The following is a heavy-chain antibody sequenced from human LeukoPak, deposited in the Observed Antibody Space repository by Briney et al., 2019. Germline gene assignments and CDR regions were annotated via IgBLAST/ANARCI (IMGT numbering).Heavy chain of an antibody. CDR2: IGNRLSDT. Sequence: GGSLRLACAASGFTFSTNAMSWFRQAPGKGLEWVSGIGNRLSDTYYADSVKGRFTISKDNSKNTLYLQMNSLRAEDTDVYYCAKDLHYWGCDYWGQGTLVTVSS. CDR1: GFTFSTNA. CDR3: AKDLHYWGCDY. D-gene: IGHD7-27*01. J-gene: IGHJ4*02. V-gene: IGHV3-23*01.